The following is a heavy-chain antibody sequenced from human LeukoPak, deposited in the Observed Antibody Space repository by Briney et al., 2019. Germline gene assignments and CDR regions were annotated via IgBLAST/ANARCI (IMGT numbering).Heavy chain of an antibody. J-gene: IGHJ1*01. Sequence: SVKVSCKASGGTFSSYAISRVRQAPGQGLEWMGGIIPIFGTANYAQKFQGRVTVTTDESTSTAYMELSSLRSEDTAVYYCARRIAAAGNEYFQHWGQGTLVTVSS. CDR3: ARRIAAAGNEYFQH. D-gene: IGHD6-13*01. CDR2: IIPIFGTA. CDR1: GGTFSSYA. V-gene: IGHV1-69*05.